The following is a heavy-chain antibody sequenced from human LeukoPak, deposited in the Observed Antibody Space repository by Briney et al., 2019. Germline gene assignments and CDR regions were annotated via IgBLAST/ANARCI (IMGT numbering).Heavy chain of an antibody. J-gene: IGHJ5*02. Sequence: ASVKVSCKASGYTFTSYYMHWVRQAPGQGLEWMGIINPSGGSTSYAQKFQGRVTMTRDTSTSTVYMELSSLRSEDTAVYYCAREGGLGRPRLYNWFDPWGQGTLATVSS. CDR3: AREGGLGRPRLYNWFDP. V-gene: IGHV1-46*01. CDR1: GYTFTSYY. CDR2: INPSGGST. D-gene: IGHD1-26*01.